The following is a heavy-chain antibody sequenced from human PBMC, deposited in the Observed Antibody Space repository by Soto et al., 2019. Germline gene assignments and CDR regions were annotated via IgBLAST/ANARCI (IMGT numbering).Heavy chain of an antibody. CDR2: IYYSGST. J-gene: IGHJ6*02. V-gene: IGHV4-59*01. CDR1: GGSISSYY. D-gene: IGHD3-22*01. Sequence: QVQLQESGPGLVKPSETLSLTCTVSGGSISSYYWSWIRQPPGKGLEWIGYIYYSGSTNYNPSLKSRVTISVDTSKNQFSLKLSSVTAADTAVYYCARDRVGYYDSSGYSDRLSYYYYYGMDVWGQGTTVTVSS. CDR3: ARDRVGYYDSSGYSDRLSYYYYYGMDV.